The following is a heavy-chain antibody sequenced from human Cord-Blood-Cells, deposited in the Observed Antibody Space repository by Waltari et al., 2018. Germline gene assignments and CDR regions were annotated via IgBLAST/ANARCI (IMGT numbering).Heavy chain of an antibody. CDR3: ARYSSSGYFDY. CDR1: GYTFTGYY. J-gene: IGHJ4*02. Sequence: QVQLVQSGAEVKKPGASVKVSCKASGYTFTGYYMHWVRQAPGQGLEWMGGIKPNSGGQNYAQKFHGRVTMTRDTSISTAYMELSRLRSDDTAVYYCARYSSSGYFDYWGQGTLVTVSS. V-gene: IGHV1-2*02. D-gene: IGHD6-6*01. CDR2: IKPNSGGQ.